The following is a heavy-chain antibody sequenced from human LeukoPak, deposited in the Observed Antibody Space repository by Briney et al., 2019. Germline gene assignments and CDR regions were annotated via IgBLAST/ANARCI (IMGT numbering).Heavy chain of an antibody. CDR1: GFTFSDYY. CDR2: ISSSGSTI. V-gene: IGHV3-11*04. CDR3: ASKFWAAGRDY. J-gene: IGHJ4*02. Sequence: SGGSLRLSCAASGFTFSDYYMSWIRQAPGKGLEWVSYISSSGSTIYYADSVKGRFTISRDNAKNSLYLQMNSPRAEDTAVYYCASKFWAAGRDYWGQGTLVTVSS. D-gene: IGHD6-13*01.